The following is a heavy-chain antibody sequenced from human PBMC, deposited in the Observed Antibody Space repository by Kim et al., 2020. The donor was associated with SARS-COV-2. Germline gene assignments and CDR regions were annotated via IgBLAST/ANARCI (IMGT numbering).Heavy chain of an antibody. V-gene: IGHV3-23*01. CDR3: AKVKVYYDSSGYDYWSFDL. D-gene: IGHD3-22*01. Sequence: GRFTISRDNSKNTLYLPMNSLRAEDTAVYYCAKVKVYYDSSGYDYWSFDLWGRGTLVTVSS. J-gene: IGHJ2*01.